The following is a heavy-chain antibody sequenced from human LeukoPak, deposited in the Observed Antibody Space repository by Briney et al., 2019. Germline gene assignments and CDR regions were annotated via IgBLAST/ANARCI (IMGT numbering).Heavy chain of an antibody. D-gene: IGHD2-15*01. Sequence: SETLSLTCAVYGGSFSGYYWSWIRQPPGKGLEWIGEINHSGSTNYNPSLKSRVTISVDTSKNQFSLKLSSVTAADTAVYYCARIRPVYCSGGSCYFGYWGQGTLVTVSS. CDR3: ARIRPVYCSGGSCYFGY. CDR1: GGSFSGYY. CDR2: INHSGST. V-gene: IGHV4-34*01. J-gene: IGHJ4*02.